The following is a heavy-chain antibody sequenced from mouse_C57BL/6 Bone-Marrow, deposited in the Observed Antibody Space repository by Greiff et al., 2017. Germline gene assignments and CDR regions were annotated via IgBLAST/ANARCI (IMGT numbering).Heavy chain of an antibody. V-gene: IGHV5-12*01. Sequence: EVQRVESGGGLVQPGGSLKLSCAASGFTFSDYYMYWVRQTPEKRLEWVAYISNGGGSTYYPDTVKGRFTISRDNAKNTLYLQMSRLKSEDTAMYYCADQGGLLEEFYYAMDYWGQGTSVTVSS. CDR1: GFTFSDYY. J-gene: IGHJ4*01. D-gene: IGHD2-3*01. CDR2: ISNGGGST. CDR3: ADQGGLLEEFYYAMDY.